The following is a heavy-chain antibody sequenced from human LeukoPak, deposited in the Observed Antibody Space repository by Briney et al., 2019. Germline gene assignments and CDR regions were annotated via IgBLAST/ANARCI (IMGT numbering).Heavy chain of an antibody. V-gene: IGHV3-7*01. CDR2: IKQDGSEK. CDR1: GFTFSNYW. Sequence: GGSLRLSCAASGFTFSNYWMSRVRQAPGKGLEWVANIKQDGSEKYYVDSVKGRFTISRDNAKNSLYLQMNSLRAEDTAVYYCLNFDRIDYWGQGTLVTVSS. CDR3: LNFDRIDY. D-gene: IGHD3-9*01. J-gene: IGHJ4*02.